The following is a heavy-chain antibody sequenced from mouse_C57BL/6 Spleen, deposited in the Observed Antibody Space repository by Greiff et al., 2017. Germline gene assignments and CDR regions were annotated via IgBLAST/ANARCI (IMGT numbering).Heavy chain of an antibody. CDR1: GYTFTGYW. CDR2: ILPGSGST. J-gene: IGHJ3*01. Sequence: QVQLQQSGAELMKPGASVKLSCTATGYTFTGYWIEWVQQRPGHGLEWIGEILPGSGSTNYNEKFKGKATFTADTSSNIAYMQLSSLTTEDSAIYSGASRGNWDQFAYWGQGTLVTVAA. CDR3: ASRGNWDQFAY. D-gene: IGHD4-1*01. V-gene: IGHV1-9*01.